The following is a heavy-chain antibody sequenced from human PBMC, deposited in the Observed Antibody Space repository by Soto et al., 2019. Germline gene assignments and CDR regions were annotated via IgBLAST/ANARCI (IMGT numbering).Heavy chain of an antibody. D-gene: IGHD1-1*01. CDR1: GYSFTSYW. CDR2: IYPGDSDT. CDR3: ARLGLEPPPYYYYYYYMDV. V-gene: IGHV5-51*01. Sequence: GESLKISCKGSGYSFTSYWIGWVRQMPGKGLEWMGIIYPGDSDTRYSPSFQGQVTISADKSISTAYLQWSSLKASDTAMYYCARLGLEPPPYYYYYYYMDVWGKGTTVTVSS. J-gene: IGHJ6*03.